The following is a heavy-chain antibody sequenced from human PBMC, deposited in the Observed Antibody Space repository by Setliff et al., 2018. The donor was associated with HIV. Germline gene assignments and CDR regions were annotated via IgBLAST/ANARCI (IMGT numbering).Heavy chain of an antibody. CDR1: GYTFTSYY. CDR2: INPSGGST. Sequence: ASVKVSCKASGYTFTSYYMHWVRQAPGQGLEWMGIINPSGGSTSYAQKFQGRVTMSEDTSTDTAYMELSSLRSEDAAVYYCARTLPQYTNLFDYWGQGTLVTVSS. CDR3: ARTLPQYTNLFDY. V-gene: IGHV1-46*01. J-gene: IGHJ4*02. D-gene: IGHD5-18*01.